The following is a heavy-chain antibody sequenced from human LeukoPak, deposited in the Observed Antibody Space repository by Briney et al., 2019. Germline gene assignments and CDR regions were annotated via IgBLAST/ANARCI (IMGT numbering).Heavy chain of an antibody. J-gene: IGHJ6*03. Sequence: PAGSLRLSCAASGFTFDDYAMHWVRQAPGKGLEWVSGISWNSGSIGYADSVKGRFTISRDNAKNSLYLQMNSLRAEDTAVYYCARRADYYYMDVWGKGTTVTVSS. CDR1: GFTFDDYA. CDR3: ARRADYYYMDV. CDR2: ISWNSGSI. V-gene: IGHV3-9*01. D-gene: IGHD6-19*01.